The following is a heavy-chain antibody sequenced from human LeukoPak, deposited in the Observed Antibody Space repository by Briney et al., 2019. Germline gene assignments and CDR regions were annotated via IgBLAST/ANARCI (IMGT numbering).Heavy chain of an antibody. V-gene: IGHV3-53*01. D-gene: IGHD3-16*01. CDR1: GFTISSNY. CDR2: IYSDGST. J-gene: IGHJ4*02. Sequence: GGPLRLSCAASGFTISSNYMTWVRQAPGRGLQWVSVIYSDGSTFYADSVKGRLTISRDSSKNTLYLQMNSLRAEDTAVYYCARDHRIGGSWGQGTLVTVSS. CDR3: ARDHRIGGS.